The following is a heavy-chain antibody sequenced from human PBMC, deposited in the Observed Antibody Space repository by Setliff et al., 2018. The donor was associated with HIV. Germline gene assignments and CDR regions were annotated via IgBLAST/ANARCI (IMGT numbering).Heavy chain of an antibody. CDR3: ARGIDNFWSGYIA. D-gene: IGHD3-3*01. Sequence: PSETLSLTCTVSGGFISSRYWSWIRQPPGKGLEWIGTIYYNGNTTYSPSLKSRVTISEDTSKKQVSLKLRSVTAADTAVYYCARGIDNFWSGYIAWGQGTLVTVSS. V-gene: IGHV4-59*11. CDR2: IYYNGNT. CDR1: GGFISSRY. J-gene: IGHJ4*02.